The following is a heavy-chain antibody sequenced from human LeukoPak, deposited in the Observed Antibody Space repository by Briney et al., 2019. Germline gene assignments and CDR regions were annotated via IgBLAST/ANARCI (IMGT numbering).Heavy chain of an antibody. CDR2: INSDGSST. CDR3: ARGGYSYGYVGMDV. D-gene: IGHD5-18*01. J-gene: IGHJ6*02. CDR1: GFTFSDYY. Sequence: PGGSLRLSCEASGFTFSDYYMTWIRQAPGKGLVWVSRINSDGSSTSYADSVKGRFTISRDNAKNTLYLQMNSLRAEDTAVYYCARGGYSYGYVGMDVWGQGTTVTVSS. V-gene: IGHV3-74*01.